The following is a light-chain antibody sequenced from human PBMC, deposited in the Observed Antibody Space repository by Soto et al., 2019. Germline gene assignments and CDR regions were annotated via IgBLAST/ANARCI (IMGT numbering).Light chain of an antibody. CDR2: GAS. Sequence: EIVMTQSPATLSASPGERATLSCRASQSVSSNLAWYQQKPGQAPRLLIYGASTRATGIPARFSGSGSGTEFTLTISGLQSEDFAVYYCQQYNNWPLTFGQGTKVEIK. J-gene: IGKJ1*01. CDR3: QQYNNWPLT. V-gene: IGKV3-15*01. CDR1: QSVSSN.